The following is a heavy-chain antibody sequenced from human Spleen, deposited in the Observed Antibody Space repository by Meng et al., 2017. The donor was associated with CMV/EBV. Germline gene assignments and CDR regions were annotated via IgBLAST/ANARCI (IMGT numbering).Heavy chain of an antibody. D-gene: IGHD4-11*01. CDR3: AMASLQYFFDS. Sequence: ASVKVSCKASGYSFTGQYLHWVRQAPGQGLEWMGWINPTTGGTSYAQRFQGRVIMTGDTSISTAYMDLRRLRSDDMAIYYCAMASLQYFFDSWGQGTLVTVSS. J-gene: IGHJ4*02. CDR2: INPTTGGT. V-gene: IGHV1-2*02. CDR1: GYSFTGQY.